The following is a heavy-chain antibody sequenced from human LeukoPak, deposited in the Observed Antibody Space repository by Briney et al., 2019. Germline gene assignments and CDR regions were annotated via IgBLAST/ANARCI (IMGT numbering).Heavy chain of an antibody. V-gene: IGHV3-23*01. CDR1: GITLSNYG. CDR2: ISDSAGST. CDR3: AKRGVVIRVILVGFHKEAYYFDS. J-gene: IGHJ4*02. D-gene: IGHD3-10*01. Sequence: GGSLRLSCAVSGITLSNYGMSWVRQAPGKGLEWVAGISDSAGSTNYADSVKGRFTISRDNRKNTLHLQMNSLRAGDTAVYFCAKRGVVIRVILVGFHKEAYYFDSWGQGALVTVSS.